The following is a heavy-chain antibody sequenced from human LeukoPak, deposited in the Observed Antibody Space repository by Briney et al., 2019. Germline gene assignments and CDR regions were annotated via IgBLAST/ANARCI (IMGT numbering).Heavy chain of an antibody. Sequence: GGSLRLSCAASGFTFSSYGMHWVCQAPGKGLEWVAVIWYDGSNKYYADSVKGRFTISRDNSKNTLYLQMNSLRAEDTAVYYCARDTYYYDSSGSLDYWGQGTLVTVSS. CDR2: IWYDGSNK. J-gene: IGHJ4*02. CDR1: GFTFSSYG. D-gene: IGHD3-22*01. CDR3: ARDTYYYDSSGSLDY. V-gene: IGHV3-33*01.